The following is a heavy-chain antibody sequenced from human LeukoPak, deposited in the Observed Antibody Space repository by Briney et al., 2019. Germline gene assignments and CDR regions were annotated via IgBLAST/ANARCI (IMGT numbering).Heavy chain of an antibody. CDR2: INPNSGDT. CDR1: GYTFTDYY. J-gene: IGHJ3*02. Sequence: ASVKVSCKASGYTFTDYYMHWVRQAPGQGLEWMGWINPNSGDTNYAQKFQGRVSTTRDTSISTAYMELSSLTSDDTAVYYWTRTEMATIHRAYDIWGQGTMVTVSS. D-gene: IGHD5-24*01. V-gene: IGHV1-2*02. CDR3: TRTEMATIHRAYDI.